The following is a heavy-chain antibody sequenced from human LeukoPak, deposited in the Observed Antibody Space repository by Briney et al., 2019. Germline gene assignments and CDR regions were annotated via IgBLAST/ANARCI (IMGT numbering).Heavy chain of an antibody. CDR3: ARASLNILAVAGTNGATGFDY. Sequence: GASVKVSCKASGGTFSSYAISWVRQATGQGLEWMGGIIPIFGTANYAQKFQGRVTITADESTSTAYMELSSLRSEDTAVYYCARASLNILAVAGTNGATGFDYWGQGTLVTVSS. J-gene: IGHJ4*02. CDR2: IIPIFGTA. CDR1: GGTFSSYA. V-gene: IGHV1-69*13. D-gene: IGHD6-19*01.